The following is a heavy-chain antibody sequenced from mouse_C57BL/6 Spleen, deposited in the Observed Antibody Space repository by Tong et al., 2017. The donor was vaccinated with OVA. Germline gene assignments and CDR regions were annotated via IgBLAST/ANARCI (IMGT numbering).Heavy chain of an antibody. Sequence: QLQESGPVLVKPGASVKMSCKASGYTFTDYYMNWVKQSHGKSLEWIGVINPYNGGTSYNQKFKGKATLTVDKSSSTAYMELNSLTSEDSAVYYCARGPLRYGFDYWGQGTTLTVSS. CDR2: INPYNGGT. V-gene: IGHV1-19*01. J-gene: IGHJ2*01. D-gene: IGHD1-1*01. CDR1: GYTFTDYY. CDR3: ARGPLRYGFDY.